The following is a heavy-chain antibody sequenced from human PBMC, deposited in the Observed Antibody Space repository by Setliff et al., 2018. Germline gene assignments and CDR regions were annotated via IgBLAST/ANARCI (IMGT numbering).Heavy chain of an antibody. CDR1: GGTFTYYY. D-gene: IGHD3-10*01. J-gene: IGHJ4*02. CDR3: ARDRTYYASGTYTRWFDY. V-gene: IGHV4-34*01. CDR2: INHSGST. Sequence: PSETLSLTCAASGGTFTYYYRTWIRQPPGKGLEWIGEINHSGSTNYNPSLKSRVTMSVDTSMNQFSLNLNSVTAADTAVYYCARDRTYYASGTYTRWFDYWGQGSLVTVSS.